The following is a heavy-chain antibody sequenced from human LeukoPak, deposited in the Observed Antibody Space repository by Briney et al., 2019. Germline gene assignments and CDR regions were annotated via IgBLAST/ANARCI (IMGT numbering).Heavy chain of an antibody. CDR2: IYSAGST. Sequence: GGSLRLSCAASGFTVSNNYMSWVRQAPGKGLEWVSVIYSAGSTYYADSVKGRFTISRDNSKNTLYVQMNSLRAEDTAVYYCARKTPRFGDYDYWGQGTLVTVSS. J-gene: IGHJ4*02. V-gene: IGHV3-66*01. D-gene: IGHD2-15*01. CDR3: ARKTPRFGDYDY. CDR1: GFTVSNNY.